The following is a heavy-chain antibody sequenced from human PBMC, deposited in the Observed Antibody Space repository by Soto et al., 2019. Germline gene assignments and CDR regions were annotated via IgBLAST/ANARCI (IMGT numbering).Heavy chain of an antibody. D-gene: IGHD6-6*01. J-gene: IGHJ5*02. V-gene: IGHV4-34*01. CDR2: INHSGST. CDR3: ARGLVLVSFNWFDP. CDR1: GGSFSGYY. Sequence: SETLSLTCAVYGGSFSGYYWSWIRQPPGKGLEWIGEINHSGSTNYNPSLKSRVTVSVDTSKNQFSLKLSSVTAADTAVYYCARGLVLVSFNWFDPWGQGTLVTVSS.